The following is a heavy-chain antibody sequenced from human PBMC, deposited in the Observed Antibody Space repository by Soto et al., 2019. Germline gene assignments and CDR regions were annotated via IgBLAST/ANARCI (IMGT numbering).Heavy chain of an antibody. V-gene: IGHV1-2*02. CDR2: INPTSGGT. Sequence: QVQLVQSGAEVKKPGASVKVSCKTYGYTFAAYYIHWIRQAPGQGLEWMGWINPTSGGTVYAQNFQDRDTMTRDTSISTDYMELRSLNSDDTAVYYCAIDPDYGYYWGYFFDSWGQGTPVTVSS. CDR1: GYTFAAYY. CDR3: AIDPDYGYYWGYFFDS. D-gene: IGHD4-17*01. J-gene: IGHJ4*02.